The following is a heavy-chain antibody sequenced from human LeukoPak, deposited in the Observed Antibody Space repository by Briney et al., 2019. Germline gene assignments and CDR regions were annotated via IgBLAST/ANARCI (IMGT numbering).Heavy chain of an antibody. CDR3: ARVLYDRTGNNWFDP. J-gene: IGHJ5*02. D-gene: IGHD3-22*01. CDR2: ISAYNGNT. CDR1: GGTFTSYG. V-gene: IGHV1-18*01. Sequence: ASVKVSCKASGGTFTSYGISWVRQAPGQGLEWMGWISAYNGNTNYAQKLQGRVTMTTDTSTSTAYMELRSLRSDDTAVYYCARVLYDRTGNNWFDPWGQGTLVTVSS.